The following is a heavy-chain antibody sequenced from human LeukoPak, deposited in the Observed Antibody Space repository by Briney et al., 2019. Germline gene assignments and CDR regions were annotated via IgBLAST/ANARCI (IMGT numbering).Heavy chain of an antibody. Sequence: PGGSLRLSCAASGFTISSNHMSWVRQAPGKGLEWVSVIYSGGSTYYADSVKGRFTISRDNSKNTLYLQMNSLRAEDTAVYYCARDQWTSSVSQTVGLAFDIWGQGTMVTVSS. CDR3: ARDQWTSSVSQTVGLAFDI. CDR1: GFTISSNH. V-gene: IGHV3-66*01. D-gene: IGHD3-22*01. J-gene: IGHJ3*02. CDR2: IYSGGST.